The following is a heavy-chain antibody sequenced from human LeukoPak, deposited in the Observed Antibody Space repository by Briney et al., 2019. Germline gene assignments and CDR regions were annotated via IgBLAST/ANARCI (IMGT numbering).Heavy chain of an antibody. CDR3: ARDNYYDTV. D-gene: IGHD3-22*01. CDR2: IYDSGST. J-gene: IGHJ6*02. V-gene: IGHV4-39*01. CDR1: GGSIRSSYYY. Sequence: SETLSLTCTVSGGSIRSSYYYWGWIRQPPGKGLEWIGSIYDSGSTYYNPSLKSRVTISVDTSKNQFSLKLNSVTAADTAVYYCARDNYYDTVWGQGTTVTVSS.